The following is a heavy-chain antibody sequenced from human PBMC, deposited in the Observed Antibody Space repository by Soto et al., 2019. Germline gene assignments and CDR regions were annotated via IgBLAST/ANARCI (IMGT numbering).Heavy chain of an antibody. Sequence: EVQLVESGGGLVQPGGSLRLSCVASGFTFSSYSMNWVRQAPGKGLEWVSYIRDSGSIVYYAHSVQGRFSISRDNGKNSLFLQMNSPRDEDTAVYYCARQPDSTGGLYFDYCGQGTVVTVSS. V-gene: IGHV3-48*02. J-gene: IGHJ4*02. CDR2: IRDSGSIV. D-gene: IGHD7-27*01. CDR1: GFTFSSYS. CDR3: ARQPDSTGGLYFDY.